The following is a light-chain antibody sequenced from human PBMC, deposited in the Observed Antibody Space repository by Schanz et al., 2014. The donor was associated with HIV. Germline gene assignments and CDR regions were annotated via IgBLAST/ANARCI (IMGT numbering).Light chain of an antibody. Sequence: QSALTQPASVSGSPGQSITISCTGTSSDVGAYNYVSWYQQHPGKAPKMIIYDVSYRPLGVSDRFSGSKSGNTASLTISGLQAEDEADYYCGSYGGSDNMVFGGGTKLTVL. CDR1: SSDVGAYNY. CDR2: DVS. CDR3: GSYGGSDNMV. J-gene: IGLJ3*02. V-gene: IGLV2-14*01.